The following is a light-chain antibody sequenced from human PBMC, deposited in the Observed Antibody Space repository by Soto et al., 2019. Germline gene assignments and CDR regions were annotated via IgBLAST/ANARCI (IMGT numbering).Light chain of an antibody. CDR3: HQYADTPRT. V-gene: IGKV4-1*01. J-gene: IGKJ1*01. CDR1: RSVLYSPNNKNY. Sequence: DIVMTQSPDSLAVSLGERATINCKSSRSVLYSPNNKNYLAWYQKKPGLPPKLPISWASNRESGVPYRFSGSGSTTDSTLTISTPPAEDVATHYSHQYADTPRTFGQGDKVEIK. CDR2: WAS.